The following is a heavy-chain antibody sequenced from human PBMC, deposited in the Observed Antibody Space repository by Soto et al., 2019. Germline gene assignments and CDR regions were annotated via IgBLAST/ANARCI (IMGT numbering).Heavy chain of an antibody. Sequence: ASVKVSCKASGYTFTSYGISWVRQAPGQGLEWMGWISAYNGNTNYAQKLQGRVTMTTDISTSTAYMELRSLRSDDTAVYYCARDGDFWSGYPVGYFDYWGQGTLVTVSS. CDR1: GYTFTSYG. CDR3: ARDGDFWSGYPVGYFDY. D-gene: IGHD3-3*01. V-gene: IGHV1-18*01. CDR2: ISAYNGNT. J-gene: IGHJ4*02.